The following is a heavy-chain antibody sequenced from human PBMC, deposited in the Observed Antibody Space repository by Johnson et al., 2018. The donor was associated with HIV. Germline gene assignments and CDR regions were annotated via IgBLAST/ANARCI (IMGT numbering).Heavy chain of an antibody. CDR2: IRYDGSNK. V-gene: IGHV3-30*02. J-gene: IGHJ3*02. CDR1: GFTFSSYA. CDR3: TKDFGSSSWHAFDI. Sequence: QVQLVESGGGVVQPGRSLRLSCAASGFTFSSYAMHWVRQAPGKGLEWVAFIRYDGSNKYYIDSVKGRFTISRDNSKNKLYLQMNNLRAEDTSVYYCTKDFGSSSWHAFDIWGQGTMVTVSS. D-gene: IGHD6-13*01.